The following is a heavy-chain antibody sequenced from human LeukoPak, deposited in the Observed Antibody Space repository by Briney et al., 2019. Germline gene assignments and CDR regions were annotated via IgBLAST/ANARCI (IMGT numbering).Heavy chain of an antibody. Sequence: GGSLRLSCAASGFSFSSNWTSWVRQAPGKGLEWVANINQNGSEIYYMNSVKGRFTISRDNAKNSLYLQMNSLRAEDTAVYYCASNSSSWYWFDYWGQGTLVTVSS. V-gene: IGHV3-7*03. D-gene: IGHD6-13*01. CDR2: INQNGSEI. CDR1: GFSFSSNW. J-gene: IGHJ4*02. CDR3: ASNSSSWYWFDY.